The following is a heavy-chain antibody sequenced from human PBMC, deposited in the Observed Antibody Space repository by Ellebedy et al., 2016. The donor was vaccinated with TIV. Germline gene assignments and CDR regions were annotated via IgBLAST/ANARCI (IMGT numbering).Heavy chain of an antibody. CDR1: GYSFTNYW. Sequence: GESLKISCQASGYSFTNYWIAWVRPMPGKGLEWMGIIYPGDSDTRYSPSFEGQVTISVDKSISTAYLQWNSLKASDTATYYCARRKVRGGIRYAMDVWGQGTTVTVSS. CDR2: IYPGDSDT. D-gene: IGHD3-10*01. CDR3: ARRKVRGGIRYAMDV. J-gene: IGHJ6*02. V-gene: IGHV5-51*01.